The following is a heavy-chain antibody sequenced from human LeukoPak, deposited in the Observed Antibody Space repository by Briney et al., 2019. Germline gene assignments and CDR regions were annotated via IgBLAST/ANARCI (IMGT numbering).Heavy chain of an antibody. V-gene: IGHV4-34*01. D-gene: IGHD6-19*01. CDR1: GGSFSGYY. J-gene: IGHJ3*02. Sequence: SETLSLTCAVYGGSFSGYYWSWILQPPGKGLEWIGEINHSGSTNYNPSLKSRVTISVDTSKNQFSLKLSSVTAADTAVYYCARVSSGWSDAFDIWGQGTMVTVSS. CDR2: INHSGST. CDR3: ARVSSGWSDAFDI.